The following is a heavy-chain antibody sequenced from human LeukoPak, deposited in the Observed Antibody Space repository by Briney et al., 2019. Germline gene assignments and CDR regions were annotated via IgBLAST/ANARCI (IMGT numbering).Heavy chain of an antibody. CDR2: IYPGDSDT. Sequence: GESLKISCKGSGYSFTNYWVGWVRQMPGEGLEWMAIIYPGDSDTRYSPSFQGQVTISADKSISTAYLQWSSLKASDTAMYYRPSGLRYYFDYWGQGTLVTVSS. J-gene: IGHJ4*02. CDR3: PSGLRYYFDY. CDR1: GYSFTNYW. V-gene: IGHV5-51*01.